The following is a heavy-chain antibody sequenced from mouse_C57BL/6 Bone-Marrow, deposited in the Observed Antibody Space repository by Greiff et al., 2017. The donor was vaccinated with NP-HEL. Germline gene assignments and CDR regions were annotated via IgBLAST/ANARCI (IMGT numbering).Heavy chain of an antibody. V-gene: IGHV1-76*01. J-gene: IGHJ3*01. D-gene: IGHD1-1*01. CDR3: AREGYYGSSPWFAY. CDR1: GYTFTDYY. Sequence: VMLVESGAELVRPGASVKLSCKASGYTFTDYYINWVKQRPGQGLEWIARIYPGSGNTYYNEKFKGKATLTAEKSSSTAYMQLSSLTSEDSAVYFCAREGYYGSSPWFAYWGQGTLVTVSA. CDR2: IYPGSGNT.